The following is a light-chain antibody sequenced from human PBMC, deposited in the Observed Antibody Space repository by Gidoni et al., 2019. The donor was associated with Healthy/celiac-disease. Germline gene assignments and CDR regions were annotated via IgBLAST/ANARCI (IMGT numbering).Light chain of an antibody. Sequence: DIPMSQSPSSVSSSVGHRVTITCRASQGISSSLAWYQQKPGKAPKILIYVGSSLQRGVPSRFSGSGSGTDFTLTISSLQPEDFATYYCQQANSFPPVFGGGTKVEIK. V-gene: IGKV1-12*01. CDR2: VGS. CDR1: QGISSS. J-gene: IGKJ4*01. CDR3: QQANSFPPV.